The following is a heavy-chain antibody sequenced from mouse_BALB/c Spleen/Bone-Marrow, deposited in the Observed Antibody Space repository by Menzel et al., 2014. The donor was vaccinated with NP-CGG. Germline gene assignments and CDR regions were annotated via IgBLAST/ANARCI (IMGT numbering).Heavy chain of an antibody. J-gene: IGHJ2*01. Sequence: LVESGPELAKPWASVKMSCKASGYTFTDTWIHWIKQRPGQGLEWIGYINPSTGYAEYNQNFKDKATLTVDKSSSTAYMQLSSLTSEDSAVYYCARDYCDQGTTLTVS. CDR1: GYTFTDTW. CDR2: INPSTGYA. CDR3: ARDY. V-gene: IGHV1-7*01.